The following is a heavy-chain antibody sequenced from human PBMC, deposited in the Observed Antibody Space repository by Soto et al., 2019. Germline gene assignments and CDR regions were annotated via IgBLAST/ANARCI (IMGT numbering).Heavy chain of an antibody. CDR2: INHTGGV. V-gene: IGHV4-34*01. CDR3: ARGEISRDYIDFGTSWFYFDS. J-gene: IGHJ4*02. CDR1: GGSFRGYY. Sequence: PSETLSLTCAVNGGSFRGYYWSWIRQPPGKGLEWIGEINHTGGVTYKSALKSRVTILLDKSKNQFSLQLTSVTAADTALYYCARGEISRDYIDFGTSWFYFDSWGQGALVTVSS. D-gene: IGHD2-2*01.